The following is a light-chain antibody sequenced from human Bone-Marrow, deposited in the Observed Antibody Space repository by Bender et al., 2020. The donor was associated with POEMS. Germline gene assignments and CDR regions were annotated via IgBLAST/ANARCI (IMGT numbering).Light chain of an antibody. CDR1: SSDVGGYDY. V-gene: IGLV2-11*01. J-gene: IGLJ2*01. CDR2: DVT. CDR3: CSYAGSHTWV. Sequence: QSALTQPRSVSGSPGQSVTISCTGTSSDVGGYDYVSWYQHHPGKAPKVMLSDVTYRTSGVPNRFSGSKSGDAASLTISGLQAEDEADYYCCSYAGSHTWVFGGGTKLTVL.